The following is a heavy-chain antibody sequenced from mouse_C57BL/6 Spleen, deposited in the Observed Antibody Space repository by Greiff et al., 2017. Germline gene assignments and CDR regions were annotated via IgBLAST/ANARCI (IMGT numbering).Heavy chain of an antibody. J-gene: IGHJ2*01. CDR1: GYTFTSYW. CDR3: SRRVLQWFDY. CDR2: INPCDRYT. Sequence: QVQLQQPGAELAMPGASVKLSCKASGYTFTSYWMHWVKQRHGQGLELIGEINPCDRYTNYNQQFKAKSTLTAYKSSSTAYMQLISLTSEDSAVYYWSRRVLQWFDYWGQGTTLTVSA. D-gene: IGHD2-12*01. V-gene: IGHV1-69*01.